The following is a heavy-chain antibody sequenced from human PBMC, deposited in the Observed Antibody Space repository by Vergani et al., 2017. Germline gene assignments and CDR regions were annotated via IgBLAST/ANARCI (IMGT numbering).Heavy chain of an antibody. CDR2: ISSSGNYV. J-gene: IGHJ6*02. Sequence: EENLMESGGGLVKPGGSLRLSCVASGFTFGSYRVNWVRQAPGRGLDWVSSISSSGNYVYYTASVKGRFSISRDNAKSLLSLQMNSLRADDTAVYYCARDQGSGTNRHHYGMDVWGQGTTVTVSS. V-gene: IGHV3-21*06. D-gene: IGHD3-10*01. CDR1: GFTFGSYR. CDR3: ARDQGSGTNRHHYGMDV.